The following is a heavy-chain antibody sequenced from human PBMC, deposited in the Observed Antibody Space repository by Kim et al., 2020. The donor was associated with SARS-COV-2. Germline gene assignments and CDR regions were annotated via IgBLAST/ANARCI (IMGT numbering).Heavy chain of an antibody. CDR2: INHSGST. D-gene: IGHD2-15*01. CDR3: ARGKVPGLNIVVVVAARDYYYGMDV. Sequence: SETLSLTCAVYGGSFSGYYWSWIRQPPGKGLEWIGEINHSGSTNYNPSLKSRVTISVDTSKNQFSLKLSSVTAADTAVYYCARGKVPGLNIVVVVAARDYYYGMDVWGQGTTVTVSS. CDR1: GGSFSGYY. V-gene: IGHV4-34*01. J-gene: IGHJ6*02.